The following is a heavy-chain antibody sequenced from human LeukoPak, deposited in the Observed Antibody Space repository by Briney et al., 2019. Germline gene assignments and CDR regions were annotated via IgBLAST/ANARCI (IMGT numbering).Heavy chain of an antibody. V-gene: IGHV4-34*01. Sequence: SETLSLTCAVYGGSFSGYYWSWIRQPPGKGLEWIGEINHSGSTNYNPSLKSRVTILVDTSKNQFSLKLSSVTAADTAVYYCARAGASAYWGQGTLVTVSS. CDR3: ARAGASAY. D-gene: IGHD1-26*01. J-gene: IGHJ4*02. CDR1: GGSFSGYY. CDR2: INHSGST.